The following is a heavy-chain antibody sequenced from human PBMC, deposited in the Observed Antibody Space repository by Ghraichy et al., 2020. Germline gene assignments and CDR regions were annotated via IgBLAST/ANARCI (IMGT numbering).Heavy chain of an antibody. V-gene: IGHV4-34*01. J-gene: IGHJ4*02. Sequence: GSLRLSCAVYGGSFSGYYWSWIRQPPGKGLEWIGEINHSGSTNYNPSLKSRVTISVDTSKNQFSLKLSSVTAADTAVYYCARGAVAGTRWYYWGQGTLVTVSS. D-gene: IGHD6-19*01. CDR2: INHSGST. CDR1: GGSFSGYY. CDR3: ARGAVAGTRWYY.